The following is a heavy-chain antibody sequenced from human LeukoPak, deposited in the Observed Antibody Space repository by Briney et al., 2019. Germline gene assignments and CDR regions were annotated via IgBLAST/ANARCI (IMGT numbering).Heavy chain of an antibody. J-gene: IGHJ3*02. CDR3: AREGGTYDSSDYYQAYDAFDI. Sequence: GGSLRLSCAASGFTYSNFWMSWVRQAPGKGLEWVANIKQDGSEKYYLDSVKGRFTISRDNAKNSLYLQVNSLRAEDTAVYYCAREGGTYDSSDYYQAYDAFDIWGQGTMVTVSS. D-gene: IGHD3-22*01. V-gene: IGHV3-7*05. CDR1: GFTYSNFW. CDR2: IKQDGSEK.